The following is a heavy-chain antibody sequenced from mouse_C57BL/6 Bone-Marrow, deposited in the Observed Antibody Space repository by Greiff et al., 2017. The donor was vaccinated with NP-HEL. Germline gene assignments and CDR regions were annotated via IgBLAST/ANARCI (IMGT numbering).Heavy chain of an antibody. D-gene: IGHD2-4*01. CDR1: GFTFSDYG. J-gene: IGHJ3*01. V-gene: IGHV5-17*01. Sequence: EVKLVESGGGLVKPGGSMKLSCAASGFTFSDYGMHWVRQAPEKGLEWVAYISSGSSTIYYADTVKGRFTISRDNAKNTLFLQMTSLRSEDTAMYYCARPYIYYDYEAWFAYWGQGTLVTVSA. CDR2: ISSGSSTI. CDR3: ARPYIYYDYEAWFAY.